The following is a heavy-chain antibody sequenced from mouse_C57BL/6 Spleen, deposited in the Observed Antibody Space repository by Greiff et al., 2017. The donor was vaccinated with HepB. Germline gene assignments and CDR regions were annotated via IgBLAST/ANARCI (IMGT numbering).Heavy chain of an antibody. V-gene: IGHV5-4*01. Sequence: EVHLVESGGGLVKPGGSLKLSCAASGFTFSSYAMSWVRQTPEKRLEWVATISDGGSYTYYPDNVKGRFTISRDNATNNLYLQMSHLKSEDTAMYYCARSTMVTTYYFDYWGQGTTLTVSS. CDR1: GFTFSSYA. D-gene: IGHD2-2*01. J-gene: IGHJ2*01. CDR2: ISDGGSYT. CDR3: ARSTMVTTYYFDY.